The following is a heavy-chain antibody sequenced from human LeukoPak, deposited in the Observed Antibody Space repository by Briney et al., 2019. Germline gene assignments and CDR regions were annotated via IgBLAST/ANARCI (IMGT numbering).Heavy chain of an antibody. J-gene: IGHJ4*02. CDR1: GYTFSGYH. V-gene: IGHV1-2*02. CDR3: ARAGSPPEYSGYDYWCF. CDR2: INPNSGGT. D-gene: IGHD5-12*01. Sequence: GASVKVSCKASGYTFSGYHMHWVRQAPGEGLEWMGWINPNSGGTSYAQKFQGRVTMTRDTSISTAYMELTRLRSDDTAVYYCARAGSPPEYSGYDYWCFWGQGTLVTVSS.